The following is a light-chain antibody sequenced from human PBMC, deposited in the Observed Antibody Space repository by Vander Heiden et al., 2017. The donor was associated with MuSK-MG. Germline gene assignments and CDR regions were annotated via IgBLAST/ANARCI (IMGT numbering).Light chain of an antibody. J-gene: IGLJ2*01. CDR3: QLWDSATDQAV. Sequence: YVVTQPPSLSVAPGKTASITCGGDNIEAASAHWYQQRPGQAPVLIIYYDRDRPSGIPERFSGSNSGNTATLTISRVEAGDEADYYCQLWDSATDQAVFGGGTKLTVL. CDR1: NIEAAS. CDR2: YDR. V-gene: IGLV3-21*04.